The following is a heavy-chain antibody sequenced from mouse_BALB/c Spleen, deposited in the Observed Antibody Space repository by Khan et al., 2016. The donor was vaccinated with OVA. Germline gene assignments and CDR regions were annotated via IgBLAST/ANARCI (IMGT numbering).Heavy chain of an antibody. V-gene: IGHV1S137*01. CDR3: PGGGGGNRFAY. CDR1: GYTFTDFT. J-gene: IGHJ3*01. CDR2: ISTYYGDV. Sequence: QVQLKQSGAELVRPGVSVKISCKGSGYTFTDFTMHWVKQSHAKSLEWIGVISTYYGDVTYNQKFKGKATMTVDKSSSTAYKELARLTSEDSAIXCCPGGGGGNRFAYWGQGTLVTVSA.